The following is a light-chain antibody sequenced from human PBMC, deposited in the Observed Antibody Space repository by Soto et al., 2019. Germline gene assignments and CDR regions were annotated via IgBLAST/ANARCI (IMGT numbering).Light chain of an antibody. CDR1: QSVSSSD. V-gene: IGKV3-20*01. CDR3: RYYGSSSLYT. CDR2: GAS. Sequence: EIVLTQSPGTLSLSPGDRATLSCRASQSVSSSDFAWYQQKAAQAPRLLIYGASSRATGIPDRFSGSGSGTDFTLTISRLELEELAGYYCRYYGSSSLYTFSQGTKGDI. J-gene: IGKJ2*01.